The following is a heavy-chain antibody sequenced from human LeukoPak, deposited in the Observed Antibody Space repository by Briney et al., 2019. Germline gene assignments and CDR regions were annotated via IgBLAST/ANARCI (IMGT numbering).Heavy chain of an antibody. CDR1: GFTSSSYA. CDR2: ISGSGGST. V-gene: IGHV3-23*01. CDR3: AKGRTEGGTLALDY. J-gene: IGHJ4*02. D-gene: IGHD6-19*01. Sequence: GGSLRLSCAASGFTSSSYAMSWVRQAPEKGLEWVSTISGSGGSTYYTDSVRGRFTISRDNSKNTLYLQMNSLRAEDTAVYYCAKGRTEGGTLALDYWGQGTLVTVSS.